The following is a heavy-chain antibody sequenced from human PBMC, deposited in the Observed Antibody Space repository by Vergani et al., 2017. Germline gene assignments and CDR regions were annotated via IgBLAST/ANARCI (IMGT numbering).Heavy chain of an antibody. D-gene: IGHD2-2*01. CDR3: ARFPSTGSTRTYYYYYMDV. Sequence: EVQLVESGGGLVQPGRSLRLSCAASGFTFDDYAMHWVRQAPGKGLEWVSYISSSGSTIYYADSVKGRFTISRDNAKNSLYLQMNSLRAEDTAVYYCARFPSTGSTRTYYYYYMDVWGKGTTVTVSS. CDR2: ISSSGSTI. V-gene: IGHV3-48*03. CDR1: GFTFDDYA. J-gene: IGHJ6*03.